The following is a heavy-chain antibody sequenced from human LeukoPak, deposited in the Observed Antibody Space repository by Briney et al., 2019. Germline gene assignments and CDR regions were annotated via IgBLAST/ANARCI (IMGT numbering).Heavy chain of an antibody. CDR2: IYYSGST. CDR3: AREREFYDILTGYYGRGAFDI. Sequence: SETLCLTWAVSGGSISSSNWWSWVRQPPGKGLEWIGSIYYSGSTYYNPSLKSRVTISVDTSKNQFSLKLSSVTAADTAVYYCAREREFYDILTGYYGRGAFDIWGQGTMVTVSS. V-gene: IGHV4-4*02. J-gene: IGHJ3*02. CDR1: GGSISSSNW. D-gene: IGHD3-9*01.